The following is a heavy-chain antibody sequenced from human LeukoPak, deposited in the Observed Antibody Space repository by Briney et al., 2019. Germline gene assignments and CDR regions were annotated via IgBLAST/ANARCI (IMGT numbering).Heavy chain of an antibody. CDR3: ARLLLNYDILTGYYLGWFDP. V-gene: IGHV4-4*09. CDR2: IYTSGST. CDR1: GGSISSYY. J-gene: IGHJ5*02. Sequence: PSETLSLTCTVSGGSISSYYWSWIRQPPGKGLEWIGYIYTSGSTNYNPSLKSRVTISVDTFENQFSLKLSSVTAADTAVYYCARLLLNYDILTGYYLGWFDPWGQGTLVTVSS. D-gene: IGHD3-9*01.